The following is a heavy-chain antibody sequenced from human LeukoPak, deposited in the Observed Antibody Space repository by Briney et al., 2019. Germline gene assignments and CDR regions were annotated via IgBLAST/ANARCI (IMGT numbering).Heavy chain of an antibody. D-gene: IGHD2-21*02. CDR3: TRGGGLIFLAYYFDY. Sequence: GGSLRLSCTASGFTFGDYAMSWVRQAPGKGQEWVGFIRSKAYGGTTEYDASVKGRFTISRDDSKSIAYLQMDSLKTEDTAVYYCTRGGGLIFLAYYFDYWGQGTLVTVSS. CDR1: GFTFGDYA. V-gene: IGHV3-49*04. CDR2: IRSKAYGGTT. J-gene: IGHJ4*02.